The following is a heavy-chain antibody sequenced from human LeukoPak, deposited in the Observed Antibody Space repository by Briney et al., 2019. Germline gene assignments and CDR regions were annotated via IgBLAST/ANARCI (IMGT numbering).Heavy chain of an antibody. Sequence: ASVKVSCKASGYTFTSYGISWVRQAPGQGLQWMGWISTYSGKTNYPQRNQGRVIMTTDKSTSTVYMEVRSLRSDDTAVYCCARDVWELRDYYYGMDVWGQGTTVTVSS. CDR3: ARDVWELRDYYYGMDV. J-gene: IGHJ6*02. CDR2: ISTYSGKT. CDR1: GYTFTSYG. V-gene: IGHV1-18*01. D-gene: IGHD1-26*01.